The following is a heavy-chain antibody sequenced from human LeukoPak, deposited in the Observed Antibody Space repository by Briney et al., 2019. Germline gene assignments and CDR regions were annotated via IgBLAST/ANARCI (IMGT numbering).Heavy chain of an antibody. Sequence: ASVKVSCKVSGYTLTELSMHWVRQAPGKGLEWMGGFDPEDGETIYAQKFQGRVTMTEDTSTDTAYMELSSLRSEDTAVYYCWSYYYGSGSYYTRFDYWGQGTLVTVSS. D-gene: IGHD3-10*01. CDR1: GYTLTELS. J-gene: IGHJ4*02. CDR3: WSYYYGSGSYYTRFDY. CDR2: FDPEDGET. V-gene: IGHV1-24*01.